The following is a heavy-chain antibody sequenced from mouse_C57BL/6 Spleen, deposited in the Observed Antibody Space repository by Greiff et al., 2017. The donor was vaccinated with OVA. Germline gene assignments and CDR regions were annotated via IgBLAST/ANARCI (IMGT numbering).Heavy chain of an antibody. CDR3: ARGGGPLWYCDV. V-gene: IGHV1-75*01. CDR2: IFPGSGST. J-gene: IGHJ1*03. D-gene: IGHD1-1*02. Sequence: VQLQQSGPELVQPGASVKLSCKASGYTFTDYYINWVKQSPGQGLEWIGWIFPGSGSTYYNEKFKGKSTLTVDKSSSTAYMLLSSLTSEDSAVYVCARGGGPLWYCDVWGTGTTVTVSS. CDR1: GYTFTDYY.